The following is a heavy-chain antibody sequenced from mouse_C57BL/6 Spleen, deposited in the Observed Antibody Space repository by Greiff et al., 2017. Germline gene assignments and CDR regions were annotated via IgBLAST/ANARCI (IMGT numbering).Heavy chain of an antibody. V-gene: IGHV1-61*01. CDR3: ARDYGSSYGYFDV. J-gene: IGHJ1*03. D-gene: IGHD1-1*01. CDR2: IYPSDSET. CDR1: GYTFTSYW. Sequence: QVQLQQPGAELVRPGSSAKLSCKASGYTFTSYWMDWVKQRPGQGLEWIGNIYPSDSETHYNQKFKDKATLTVDKSSSTAYMQLSSLTSEDSAVYYCARDYGSSYGYFDVWGTGTTVTVSS.